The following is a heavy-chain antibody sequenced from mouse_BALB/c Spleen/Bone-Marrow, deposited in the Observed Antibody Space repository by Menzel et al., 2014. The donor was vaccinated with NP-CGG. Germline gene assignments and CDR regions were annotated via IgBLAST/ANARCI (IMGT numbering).Heavy chain of an antibody. CDR3: ARPDGNYESYFDY. CDR2: IYPGDGST. J-gene: IGHJ2*01. V-gene: IGHV1S56*01. D-gene: IGHD2-1*01. Sequence: VQLQQSGPELVKPGASVKMSCKASGCTFTSCYIHWVKQSPGQGLEWIGWIYPGDGSTEYNEKFKGKTTLTADKSSSTAYMLLSSLTSEDSAIYFCARPDGNYESYFDYWGQGTTLTVSS. CDR1: GCTFTSCY.